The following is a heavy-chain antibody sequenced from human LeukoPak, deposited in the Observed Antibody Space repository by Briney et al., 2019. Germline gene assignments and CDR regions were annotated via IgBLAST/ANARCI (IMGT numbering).Heavy chain of an antibody. Sequence: ASVKVSCKTSGYTFTSYGIGWVRQAPGQGLEWMAWISPYNGNTNYAQKLQGRVTVTTDTSTTTAYMELRSLRSDDTAVYYCTRARSASGSQNYWGQGTLVTVSS. D-gene: IGHD1-26*01. CDR2: ISPYNGNT. CDR1: GYTFTSYG. V-gene: IGHV1-18*01. CDR3: TRARSASGSQNY. J-gene: IGHJ4*02.